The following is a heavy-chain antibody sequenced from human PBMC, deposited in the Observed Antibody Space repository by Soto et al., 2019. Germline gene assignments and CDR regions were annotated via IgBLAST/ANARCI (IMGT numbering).Heavy chain of an antibody. Sequence: SQTLSLTCAISGDSVSSNSAAWNWIRQSPSGGLEWLGRTYYRSKWYNDYAVSVKSRITINPDTSKNQFSLQLNSVTPEDTAVYYCARDPMSYSSSWYTGDYYYGMDVWGQGTTDTVSS. J-gene: IGHJ6*02. CDR2: TYYRSKWYN. CDR1: GDSVSSNSAA. CDR3: ARDPMSYSSSWYTGDYYYGMDV. V-gene: IGHV6-1*01. D-gene: IGHD6-13*01.